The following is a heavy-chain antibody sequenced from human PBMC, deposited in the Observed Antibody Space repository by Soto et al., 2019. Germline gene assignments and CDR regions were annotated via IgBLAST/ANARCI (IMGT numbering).Heavy chain of an antibody. CDR1: GGSFSSDSFI. Sequence: SETLSLTCSASGGSFSSDSFIWSWVRQFPGKGLEWIGYIYYSGTTYYNPSLRSRVIMSVDTSKNQFSLKLSSVTAADTAVYYCARDHKWDGMDVWGQGTTVTVS. V-gene: IGHV4-31*03. D-gene: IGHD1-26*01. J-gene: IGHJ6*02. CDR2: IYYSGTT. CDR3: ARDHKWDGMDV.